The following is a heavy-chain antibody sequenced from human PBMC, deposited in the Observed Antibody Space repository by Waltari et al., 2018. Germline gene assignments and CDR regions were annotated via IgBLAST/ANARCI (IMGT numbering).Heavy chain of an antibody. Sequence: QVQLQESGPGLVRPSETLSLNCIVSGATVRTASYYWAWVRHPPGRALEGLGGVYYGGSTSSNPALGRRVSISLDTSWDRLSLRLTSGTAADAAVYFCINRSGSPRWSSPYYYRNFLDVWGTGITVIVSS. CDR2: VYYGGST. V-gene: IGHV4-39*07. CDR3: INRSGSPRWSSPYYYRNFLDV. CDR1: GATVRTASYY. D-gene: IGHD3-10*01. J-gene: IGHJ6*04.